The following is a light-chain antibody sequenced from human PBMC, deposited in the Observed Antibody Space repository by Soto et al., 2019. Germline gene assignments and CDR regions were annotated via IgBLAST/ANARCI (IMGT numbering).Light chain of an antibody. CDR1: KLGDKY. CDR2: QDS. J-gene: IGLJ2*01. CDR3: QAWDSSSVV. V-gene: IGLV3-1*01. Sequence: SYELTQPPSVYVSPAQTASITCSGEKLGDKYACWYQQKPGQSPVLVIYQDSKRPSGIPERFSGSNSGNTANLTISGTQAMDEADYYCQAWDSSSVVFGGGTKLTVL.